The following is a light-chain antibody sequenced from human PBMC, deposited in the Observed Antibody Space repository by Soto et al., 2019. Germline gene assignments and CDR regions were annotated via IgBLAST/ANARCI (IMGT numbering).Light chain of an antibody. CDR3: QQSNNWRDT. V-gene: IGKV3-11*01. CDR1: QSVSNY. CDR2: ETS. J-gene: IGKJ5*01. Sequence: EIVFTQSPATLSLSPGERDPLSCMASQSVSNYLSWYQQKPGLAPRLLMYETSRRATGITARFSGSGSGTDFTITISSLEPEDFAVYYCQQSNNWRDTFGQGTRLDIK.